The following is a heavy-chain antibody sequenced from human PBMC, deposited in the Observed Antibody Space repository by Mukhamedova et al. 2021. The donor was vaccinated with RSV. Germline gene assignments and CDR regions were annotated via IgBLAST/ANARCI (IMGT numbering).Heavy chain of an antibody. CDR3: VSSSGSNSYFDS. J-gene: IGHJ4*02. CDR2: LNSDGSHT. D-gene: IGHD4-23*01. Sequence: GKGLVRVSRLNSDGSHTTYADSVKGRFTVSRDNAKNTLYLQMNSLRAEDTAVYYCVSSSGSNSYFDSWGQGTLVTVSA. V-gene: IGHV3-74*03.